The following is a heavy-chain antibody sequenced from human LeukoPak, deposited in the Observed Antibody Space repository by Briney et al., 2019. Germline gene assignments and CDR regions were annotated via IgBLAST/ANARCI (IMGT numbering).Heavy chain of an antibody. CDR2: FDPEDGET. CDR1: GYTLTELS. D-gene: IGHD3-10*01. CDR3: ARGAHYGSGRPNWFDP. V-gene: IGHV1-24*01. J-gene: IGHJ5*02. Sequence: ASVKVSCKVSGYTLTELSMHWVRQAPGKGLEWMGGFDPEDGETIYAQKFQGRVTMTRDTSISTAYMKLSRLRSDDTAVYYCARGAHYGSGRPNWFDPWGQGTLVTVSS.